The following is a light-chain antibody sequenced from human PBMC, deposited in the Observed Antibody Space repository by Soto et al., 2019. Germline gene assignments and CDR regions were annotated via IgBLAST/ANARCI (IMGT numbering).Light chain of an antibody. V-gene: IGKV3-15*01. CDR2: GAS. Sequence: EIMMTQSPATLSMSPGERATLSCRASQSVSSNLAWYQQKPGQAPRLLIYGASTRATGIPARFSGSGSGTEFTLTISSLQPEDFAAYYCQQYNNWTPITFGEGTRLEIK. J-gene: IGKJ5*01. CDR1: QSVSSN. CDR3: QQYNNWTPIT.